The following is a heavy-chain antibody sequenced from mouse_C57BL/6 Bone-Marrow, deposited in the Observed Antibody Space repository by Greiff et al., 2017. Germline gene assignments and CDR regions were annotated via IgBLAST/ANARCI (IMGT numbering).Heavy chain of an antibody. V-gene: IGHV1-54*01. Sequence: QVQLQQSGAELVRPGTSVKVSCKASGYAFTNYSIEWVKQRPGQGLEWIGVINPGSGGTNYNEKFKGKATLTADKSSSTAYMQLSSLTSEDSAVYFCARSLHYDYDAYWGQGTLVTVSA. CDR2: INPGSGGT. CDR1: GYAFTNYS. CDR3: ARSLHYDYDAY. D-gene: IGHD2-4*01. J-gene: IGHJ3*01.